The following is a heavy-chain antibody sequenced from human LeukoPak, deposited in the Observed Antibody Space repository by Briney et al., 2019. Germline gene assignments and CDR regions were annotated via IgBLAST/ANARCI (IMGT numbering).Heavy chain of an antibody. Sequence: GGSLRLSCAPSGFTFNNYDIHWVRQAPGKGLEWVAFIRYDGTNKYYADSVRGRFTISRDNSNNALYLQMNSLRPEDTAVYYCAKDAGSLSSSGYFDYWGQGNLVTVS. CDR3: AKDAGSLSSSGYFDY. CDR2: IRYDGTNK. CDR1: GFTFNNYD. D-gene: IGHD6-25*01. V-gene: IGHV3-30*02. J-gene: IGHJ4*02.